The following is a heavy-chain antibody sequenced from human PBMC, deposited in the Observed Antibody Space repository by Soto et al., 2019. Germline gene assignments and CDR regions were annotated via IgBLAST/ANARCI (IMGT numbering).Heavy chain of an antibody. V-gene: IGHV1-46*02. CDR3: ARDATGTYSGGLRFAEYLQH. Sequence: ASVKVSCKASGYTFNSYYLHCVRQAPGQGLEWMGIINPIGGSTSFAQKFRGRVTVTRDTSTSTVFMELRSLKPDDTAIYYCARDATGTYSGGLRFAEYLQHWGQGTLVTVSS. J-gene: IGHJ1*01. CDR2: INPIGGST. CDR1: GYTFNSYY. D-gene: IGHD1-26*01.